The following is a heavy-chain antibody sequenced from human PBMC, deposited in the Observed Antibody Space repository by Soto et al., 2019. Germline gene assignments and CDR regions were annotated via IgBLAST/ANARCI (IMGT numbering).Heavy chain of an antibody. Sequence: EVQLLESGGGLVQPGGSLRLSCAASGFTFSSYAMSWVRQAPGKGLAWVSAISGSGGSTYYADSVKGRFTISRDKSKNTLYLQMNSLRAEDTAVYYCATPGYSSGWSTYYFDYWGQGTLVTVSS. J-gene: IGHJ4*02. CDR3: ATPGYSSGWSTYYFDY. V-gene: IGHV3-23*01. CDR1: GFTFSSYA. D-gene: IGHD6-19*01. CDR2: ISGSGGST.